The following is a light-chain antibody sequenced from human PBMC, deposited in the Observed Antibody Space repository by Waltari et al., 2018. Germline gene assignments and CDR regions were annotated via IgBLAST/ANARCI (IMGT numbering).Light chain of an antibody. J-gene: IGKJ2*01. Sequence: DIVMTQSPDSLAVSLGERATLNCKSSQSVLYSSNNKNYLAWYQQKPGQPPKLLIYWASTQESGVPDRFSGSGSGTDFTLTISSLQAEDVAVYYCQQYYSTPPYTFGQGTKLEIK. CDR2: WAS. CDR1: QSVLYSSNNKNY. CDR3: QQYYSTPPYT. V-gene: IGKV4-1*01.